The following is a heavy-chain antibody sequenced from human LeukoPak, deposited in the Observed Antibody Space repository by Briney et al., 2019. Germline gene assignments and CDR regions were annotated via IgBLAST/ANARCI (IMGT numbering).Heavy chain of an antibody. CDR2: IYSGGST. J-gene: IGHJ4*02. CDR1: GFTVSSNF. V-gene: IGHV3-53*01. CDR3: ARGDVVVPAAILFDY. Sequence: GGSLRLSCAASGFTVSSNFLSWVRQPPGKGLEWVSDIYSGGSTYYADSVKGRFTISRDNSKNTLYLQMNSLRAEDTAVYYCARGDVVVPAAILFDYWGQGSLVTVSS. D-gene: IGHD2-2*01.